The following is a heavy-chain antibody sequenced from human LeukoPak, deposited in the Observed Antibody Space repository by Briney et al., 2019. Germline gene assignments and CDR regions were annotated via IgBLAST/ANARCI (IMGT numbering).Heavy chain of an antibody. CDR3: ATAVIWSGYYGMFDP. D-gene: IGHD3-3*01. Sequence: EASVKVSCKVSGYTLTELSMHWVRQAPGKGLEWMGGFDPEDGETIYAQKFQGGVTMTEDTSTDTAYVELSSLRSEDTAVYYCATAVIWSGYYGMFDPWGQGTLVTVSS. CDR1: GYTLTELS. J-gene: IGHJ5*02. CDR2: FDPEDGET. V-gene: IGHV1-24*01.